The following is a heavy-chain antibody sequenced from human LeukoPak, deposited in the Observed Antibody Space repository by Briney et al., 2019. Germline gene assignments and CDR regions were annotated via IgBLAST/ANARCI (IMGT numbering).Heavy chain of an antibody. D-gene: IGHD2-2*01. J-gene: IGHJ4*02. CDR1: GFPFSSHG. CDR2: IIGGGGIT. CDR3: AHGAMYQLDS. Sequence: GGSLRLPCAASGFPFSSHGMSWVRQAPGKGLEWVSGIIGGGGITYYANSVKGRFTISGDNSKNTLFLQMNSLRAEDTAVYYCAHGAMYQLDSWGQGTLVIVSS. V-gene: IGHV3-23*01.